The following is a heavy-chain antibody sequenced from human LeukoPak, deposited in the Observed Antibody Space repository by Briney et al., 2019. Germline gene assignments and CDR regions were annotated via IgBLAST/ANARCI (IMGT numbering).Heavy chain of an antibody. V-gene: IGHV4-59*01. D-gene: IGHD3-10*01. CDR1: GGSLSSYY. Sequence: SETLSLTCTVSGGSLSSYYWSWIRQPPGRGLEWIGYVYSSGSTNYNPSLKSRVPISVDTSKNQFSLKLTSVSAADTAMYFCAKTGSLMGRFFDYWGQGIQVIVSS. CDR2: VYSSGST. J-gene: IGHJ4*02. CDR3: AKTGSLMGRFFDY.